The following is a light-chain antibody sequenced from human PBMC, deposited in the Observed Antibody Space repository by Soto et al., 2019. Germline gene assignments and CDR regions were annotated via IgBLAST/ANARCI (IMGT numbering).Light chain of an antibody. Sequence: EIVLTQSQATLSLSPGERATLSCRASQSINTDLAWYQQRPGRAPRLLIYDASNRATGVPARFSGSGSGTDFTLTSSSLEPEDFAVYYCQQRSSWLTFGGGTTGEIK. J-gene: IGKJ4*01. CDR1: QSINTD. CDR3: QQRSSWLT. V-gene: IGKV3-11*01. CDR2: DAS.